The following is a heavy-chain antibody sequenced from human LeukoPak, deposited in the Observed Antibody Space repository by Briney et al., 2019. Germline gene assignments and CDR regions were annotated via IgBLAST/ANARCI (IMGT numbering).Heavy chain of an antibody. J-gene: IGHJ5*02. CDR2: ISSRGSTI. Sequence: GGSLRLSCAASGFTFSSYEMNWVRQAPGKGLEWVSYISSRGSTIYYADSVKGRFTISRDNAKNSLYLQMNSLRAEDTAVYYCATGFFGSSNFCSLYNWFDPWGQGTLVTVSS. CDR3: ATGFFGSSNFCSLYNWFDP. CDR1: GFTFSSYE. V-gene: IGHV3-48*03. D-gene: IGHD2-2*01.